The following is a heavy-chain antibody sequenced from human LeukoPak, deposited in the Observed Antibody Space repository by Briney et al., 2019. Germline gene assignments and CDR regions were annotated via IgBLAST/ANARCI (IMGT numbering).Heavy chain of an antibody. D-gene: IGHD6-13*01. V-gene: IGHV3-9*01. J-gene: IGHJ4*02. CDR3: AKAPGIAAAIDY. CDR1: GFTFDDYA. Sequence: PGRSLRLSCAASGFTFDDYAMHWVRQAPGKGLEWVSGISWNSGSIGYADSVKGRFTISRDNAKNSLYLQMNSLRAEDTALYYCAKAPGIAAAIDYWGQGTLVTVFS. CDR2: ISWNSGSI.